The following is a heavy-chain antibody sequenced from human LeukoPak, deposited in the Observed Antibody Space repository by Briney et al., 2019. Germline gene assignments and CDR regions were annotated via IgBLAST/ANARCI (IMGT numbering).Heavy chain of an antibody. V-gene: IGHV4-39*01. J-gene: IGHJ4*02. D-gene: IGHD6-13*01. CDR2: IYYSGST. CDR3: ARTPLIAAAGIT. CDR1: GGSISSSSYY. Sequence: SETLSLTCTVSGGSISSSSYYWGWIRQPPGKGLEWIGSIYYSGSTYYNPSLKSRVTISVDTSKNQFSLKLSSVTAADTAVYYCARTPLIAAAGITWGQGSLVTVSS.